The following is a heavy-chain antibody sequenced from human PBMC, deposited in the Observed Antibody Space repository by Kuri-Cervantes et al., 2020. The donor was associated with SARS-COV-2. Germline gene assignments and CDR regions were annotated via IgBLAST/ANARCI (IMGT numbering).Heavy chain of an antibody. CDR3: ARAPRGDIVVVPAPDAFDI. CDR1: GGSISSGDYY. J-gene: IGHJ3*02. Sequence: SETLSLTCTVSGGSISSGDYYWSWIRQPPGKGLEWFGYIYYSGSTYYNPSLKSRVTISVDTSKNQFSLKLSSVTAADTAVYYCARAPRGDIVVVPAPDAFDIWGQGTMVTVSS. CDR2: IYYSGST. V-gene: IGHV4-30-4*08. D-gene: IGHD2-2*01.